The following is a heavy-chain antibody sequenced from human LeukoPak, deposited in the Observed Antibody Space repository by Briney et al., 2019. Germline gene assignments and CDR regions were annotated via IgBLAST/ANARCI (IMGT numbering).Heavy chain of an antibody. D-gene: IGHD6-13*01. CDR3: ARWGRIAAAADYYYGTDV. V-gene: IGHV4-34*01. Sequence: SETLSLTCALYGGSFSGYYWSWIRQPPGKGLEWIGKINHSGSTDYNPSLKSRVTISIDTSKNECSLKLSSVTAADTAVYYCARWGRIAAAADYYYGTDVWGQGTTVTVSS. CDR2: INHSGST. CDR1: GGSFSGYY. J-gene: IGHJ6*02.